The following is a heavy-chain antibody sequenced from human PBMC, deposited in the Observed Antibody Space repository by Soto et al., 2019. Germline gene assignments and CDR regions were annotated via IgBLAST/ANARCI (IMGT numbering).Heavy chain of an antibody. J-gene: IGHJ3*02. CDR1: GGSVSSGPYS. CDR2: IYYSGST. V-gene: IGHV4-31*03. D-gene: IGHD5-12*01. CDR3: ARARLRAVYAFDI. Sequence: QVQLQESDAGLVKASQTLSLTCTVSGGSVSSGPYSGPWIRRRQGRGLGWIGSIYYSGSTYYSPSLTSRLSISLDTSKNQFSLRLSSVTAADTAMYYGARARLRAVYAFDIWGQGTMVTVSS.